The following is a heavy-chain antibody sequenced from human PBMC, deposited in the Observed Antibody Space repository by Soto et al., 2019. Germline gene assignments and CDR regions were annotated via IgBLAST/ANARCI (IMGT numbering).Heavy chain of an antibody. Sequence: EVQLVESGGGLVQPGRSLRLSCAASGFTFDDYAMHWVRQAPGKGLEWVSGISWSRGSIGYADSVKGRFTISRDNAKNSLYLQMNSLRAEDTAVYYCAQVINGGSFDYWGQGTLVTVSS. CDR3: AQVINGGSFDY. J-gene: IGHJ4*02. V-gene: IGHV3-9*01. D-gene: IGHD3-16*01. CDR2: ISWSRGSI. CDR1: GFTFDDYA.